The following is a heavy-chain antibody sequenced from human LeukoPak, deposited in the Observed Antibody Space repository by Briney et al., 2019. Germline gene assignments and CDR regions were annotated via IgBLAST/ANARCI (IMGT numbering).Heavy chain of an antibody. CDR3: ARADYDILTAQYYFDY. CDR1: GGSISSYY. CDR2: IYYSGST. V-gene: IGHV4-59*01. Sequence: PSETLSLTCTVSGGSISSYYWSWIRQPPGKGLEWIGYIYYSGSTNYNPSLKSRVTISVDTSKNQFSLKLSSVTAADTAVYYCARADYDILTAQYYFDYWGQGTLVTVSS. D-gene: IGHD3-9*01. J-gene: IGHJ4*02.